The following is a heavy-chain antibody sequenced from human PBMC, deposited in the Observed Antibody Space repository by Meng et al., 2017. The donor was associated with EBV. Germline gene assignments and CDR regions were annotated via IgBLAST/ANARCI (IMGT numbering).Heavy chain of an antibody. V-gene: IGHV1-69*01. Sequence: QVQVGQSGAEVKKPGSSVKVSCKTSGGTFRIDAVRWVRQAPGQGLEWMGGLIPMSDAPYYAQKFQDRVTITADESTSTHYMDLSGLRSEDTAVYYCASESGRGFTPDYWGQGTLVTVSS. CDR2: LIPMSDAP. CDR1: GGTFRIDA. CDR3: ASESGRGFTPDY. J-gene: IGHJ4*02. D-gene: IGHD3-10*01.